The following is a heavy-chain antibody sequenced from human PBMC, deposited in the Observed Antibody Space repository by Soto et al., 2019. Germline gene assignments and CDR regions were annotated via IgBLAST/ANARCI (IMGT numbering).Heavy chain of an antibody. Sequence: QVQLVQSGVEVKKPGASVKVSCKASGYPFTSYGLSWVRQAPGQGLEWMGWISPYNNYTNYAQMLQGRVTMTTDTSTSTAYMELRSLRSDDTAVYYCAGYHSGYDWIDYWGQGTLVTVSS. CDR1: GYPFTSYG. J-gene: IGHJ4*02. D-gene: IGHD5-12*01. CDR2: ISPYNNYT. CDR3: AGYHSGYDWIDY. V-gene: IGHV1-18*01.